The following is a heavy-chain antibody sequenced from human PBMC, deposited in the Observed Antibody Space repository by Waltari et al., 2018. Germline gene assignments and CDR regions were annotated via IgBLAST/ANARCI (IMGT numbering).Heavy chain of an antibody. CDR1: GHSISSTDW. CDR3: ARDRGRGIYLDS. V-gene: IGHV4-4*02. D-gene: IGHD2-15*01. CDR2: VQRSGRT. J-gene: IGHJ4*02. Sequence: QLQLQESGPGLVTPSGTLSLTCAVSGHSISSTDWWSWVRQSPGKGLEWIGQVQRSGRTNYNPSFASRVTISIDTSTNQFSLKVTSATAADTAVYFCARDRGRGIYLDSWGQGTLVTVSP.